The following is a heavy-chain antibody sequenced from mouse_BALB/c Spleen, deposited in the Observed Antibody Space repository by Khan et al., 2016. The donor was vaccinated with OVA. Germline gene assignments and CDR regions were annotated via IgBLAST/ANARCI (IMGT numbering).Heavy chain of an antibody. CDR3: AREKYYGRTCYAVDY. V-gene: IGHV1S41*01. CDR1: GYTFTSYW. J-gene: IGHJ4*01. CDR2: IGPGSGST. D-gene: IGHD1-1*01. Sequence: DLVKPGASVKLSCKASGYTFTSYWTNWIKQRLGQGLVWIGRIGPGSGSTSYNEMFKGKATLTVDTSSSTAYIQLSSLSSEDSAVYFCAREKYYGRTCYAVDYWGQGTSVTVSS.